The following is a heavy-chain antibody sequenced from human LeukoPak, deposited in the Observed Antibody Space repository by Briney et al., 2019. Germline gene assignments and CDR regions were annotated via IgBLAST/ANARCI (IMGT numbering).Heavy chain of an antibody. CDR3: ARHLDYYDSSGYYYVRFFDY. V-gene: IGHV4-39*01. CDR2: IYYSGST. CDR1: GGSISSSTYY. Sequence: SETLSLTCTVSGGSISSSTYYWGWIRQPPGKGLEWIGYIYYSGSTYYNPSLKSRVTISVDTSKNQFSLKLSSVTAADTAVYYCARHLDYYDSSGYYYVRFFDYWGQGTLVTVSS. J-gene: IGHJ4*02. D-gene: IGHD3-22*01.